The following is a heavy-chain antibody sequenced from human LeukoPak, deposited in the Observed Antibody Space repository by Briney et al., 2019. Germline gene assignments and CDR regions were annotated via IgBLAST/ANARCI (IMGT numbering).Heavy chain of an antibody. CDR2: ISGSGDNT. Sequence: GGSLRLSGVVSGFTFNNHAMSWVRQAPGKGLEWVSAISGSGDNTFYAGSVRGRFTISRDNSKNTLYLQMDSLRAEDTAIYYCTKDFRGSGYFFDYWGQGTPATVSS. CDR1: GFTFNNHA. V-gene: IGHV3-23*01. J-gene: IGHJ4*02. D-gene: IGHD3-10*01. CDR3: TKDFRGSGYFFDY.